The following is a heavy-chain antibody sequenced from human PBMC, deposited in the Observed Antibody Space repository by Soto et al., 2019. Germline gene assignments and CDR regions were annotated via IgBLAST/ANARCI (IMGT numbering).Heavy chain of an antibody. D-gene: IGHD3-22*01. Sequence: PGGSLRLSCAASGFTFSSYAMHWVRQAPGKGLEWVAVISYDGSNKYYADSVKGRFTISRDNSKNTLYLQMNSLRAEDTAVYYCARAGYDSSGSYFDCWGQGTLVTVSS. CDR2: ISYDGSNK. CDR3: ARAGYDSSGSYFDC. J-gene: IGHJ4*02. CDR1: GFTFSSYA. V-gene: IGHV3-30-3*01.